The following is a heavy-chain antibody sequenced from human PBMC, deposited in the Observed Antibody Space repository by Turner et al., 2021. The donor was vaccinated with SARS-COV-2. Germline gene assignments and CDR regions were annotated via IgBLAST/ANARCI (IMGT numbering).Heavy chain of an antibody. Sequence: SSVKVSCKASGGTFSSYAINWARQAPGQGLEWMGGIIPILGIANHAQKFQGRVTITADKSTSTAYMELSSLRSEDTAVYYCARDKMLAAMPTSGMDVWGQGTTVTVSS. CDR1: GGTFSSYA. D-gene: IGHD2-2*01. V-gene: IGHV1-69*10. CDR2: IIPILGIA. J-gene: IGHJ6*02. CDR3: ARDKMLAAMPTSGMDV.